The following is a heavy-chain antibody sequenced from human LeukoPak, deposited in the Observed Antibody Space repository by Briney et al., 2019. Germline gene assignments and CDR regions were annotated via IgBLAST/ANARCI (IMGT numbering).Heavy chain of an antibody. CDR1: GYSLTELS. D-gene: IGHD6-25*01. V-gene: IGHV1-24*01. J-gene: IGHJ4*02. Sequence: ASVKVSCKVSGYSLTELSMHWVRRAPGKGLEWMGGFDPEDGETIYAQKFQGRVTMTEDTSTDTAYMELSSLRSEDTAVYYCATAHLEQRLNFDYWGQGTLVTVSS. CDR3: ATAHLEQRLNFDY. CDR2: FDPEDGET.